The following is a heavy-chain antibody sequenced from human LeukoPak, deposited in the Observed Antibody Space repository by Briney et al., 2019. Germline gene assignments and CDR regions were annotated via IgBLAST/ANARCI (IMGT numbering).Heavy chain of an antibody. CDR1: GFTFSSYG. V-gene: IGHV3-30*02. CDR2: IRYDGSNK. Sequence: GGSLRLSCAASGFTFSSYGMHWVRQAPGKGLEWVSFIRYDGSNKYYADSVKGRFTISRDNSKNTLYLQMNSLRAEDTAVYYCAKVPVLWFGELSKEAFVIWGQRTMVTVSS. D-gene: IGHD3-10*01. CDR3: AKVPVLWFGELSKEAFVI. J-gene: IGHJ3*02.